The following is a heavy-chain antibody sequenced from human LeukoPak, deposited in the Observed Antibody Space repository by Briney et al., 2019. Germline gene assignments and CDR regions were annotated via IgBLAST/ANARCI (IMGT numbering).Heavy chain of an antibody. CDR1: GGSTTTSTYY. V-gene: IGHV4-39*01. Sequence: SETLSLTCSVSGGSTTTSTYYWGWIRPPPGKGLEWIGSIYYSGSTYYNPSLKSRVTISADTSKNQFSLKLSSVTAADTAVYYCARHWGRYCSSTSCSVYYFDHWGQGTLVTVSS. D-gene: IGHD2-2*01. J-gene: IGHJ4*02. CDR3: ARHWGRYCSSTSCSVYYFDH. CDR2: IYYSGST.